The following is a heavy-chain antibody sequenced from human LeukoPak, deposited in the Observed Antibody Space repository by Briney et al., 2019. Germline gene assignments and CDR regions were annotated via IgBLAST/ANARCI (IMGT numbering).Heavy chain of an antibody. Sequence: ASVKVSCKVSGYTFTSYDINWVRQATGQGLEWMGWMNPNSGNTGYAQKFQGRVTMTRNTSISTAYMELNSLRSEDTAVYYCARPMTENYYYYGMDVWGQGTTVTVSS. CDR3: ARPMTENYYYYGMDV. CDR1: GYTFTSYD. J-gene: IGHJ6*02. V-gene: IGHV1-8*01. CDR2: MNPNSGNT.